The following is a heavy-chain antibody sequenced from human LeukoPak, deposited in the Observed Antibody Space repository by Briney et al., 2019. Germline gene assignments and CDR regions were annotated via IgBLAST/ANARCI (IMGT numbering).Heavy chain of an antibody. V-gene: IGHV3-30-3*01. J-gene: IGHJ4*02. CDR2: ISYDGSNK. CDR3: AREGLGFDY. D-gene: IGHD6-19*01. Sequence: GGSLRLSCAASGFTFSSSAMHWVRQAPGKGLEWVAVISYDGSNKYYADSVKGRFTISRDNSKNTLYLQMNSLRAEDTSVYYCAREGLGFDYWGQGTLVTVSS. CDR1: GFTFSSSA.